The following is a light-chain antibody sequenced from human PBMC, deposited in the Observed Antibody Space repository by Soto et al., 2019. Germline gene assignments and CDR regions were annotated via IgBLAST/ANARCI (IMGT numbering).Light chain of an antibody. CDR3: QQSYDTPFT. J-gene: IGKJ3*01. Sequence: DSQMTQSPSSLSASIGDRVTITCRASQSISSYLNWYQQKPGKAPKLLMYAVSTLQSGVPSRFSGSGSGTDFTLTISSLQPEDFATYFCQQSYDTPFTFGPGTKVDIK. CDR2: AVS. CDR1: QSISSY. V-gene: IGKV1-39*01.